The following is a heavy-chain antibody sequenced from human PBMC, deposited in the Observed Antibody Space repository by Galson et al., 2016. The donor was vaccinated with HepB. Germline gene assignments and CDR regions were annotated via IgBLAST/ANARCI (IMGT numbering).Heavy chain of an antibody. CDR2: IDPSDSYT. CDR3: ARHGPEDGTYWYFDV. CDR1: GYSFTYYW. J-gene: IGHJ2*01. D-gene: IGHD1-1*01. Sequence: QSGAEVKMPGESLRISCQGSGYSFTYYWISWVRQMPGKGLEWMGRIDPSDSYTIYSPSFQGHVNISADNSINTAYLQWSSLKASDTAMYFCARHGPEDGTYWYFDVWGRGTLVTVSS. V-gene: IGHV5-10-1*01.